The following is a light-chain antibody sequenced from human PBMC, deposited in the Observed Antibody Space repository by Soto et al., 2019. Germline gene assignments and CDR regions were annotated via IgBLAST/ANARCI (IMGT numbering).Light chain of an antibody. V-gene: IGLV2-8*01. Sequence: QSALTQPPSASGSPGQSVTISCTGTSSDVGGYNYVSWYQHHPGKAPKLIIYEVSNRPSGVPDRFSDSKTDNTASLTVSGLQTENEADYYCSSYTRSDTHVFGAVTTLTLL. CDR2: EVS. CDR1: SSDVGGYNY. J-gene: IGLJ1*01. CDR3: SSYTRSDTHV.